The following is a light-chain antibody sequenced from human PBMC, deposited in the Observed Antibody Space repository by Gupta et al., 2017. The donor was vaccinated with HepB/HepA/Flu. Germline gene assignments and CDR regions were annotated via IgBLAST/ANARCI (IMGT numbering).Light chain of an antibody. CDR1: QSVRSY. CDR2: DAS. CDR3: QLHCTWPGHT. V-gene: IGKV3-11*01. J-gene: IGKJ5*01. Sequence: EIVLTQSPSTLSLSPGERATLSCRARQSVRSYLAWYQQKRGQAPRLLIYDASNRDTGIPARFSGGGYGKELTLTSSSREQEDFAVYYSQLHCTWPGHTFGQGTQLEIK.